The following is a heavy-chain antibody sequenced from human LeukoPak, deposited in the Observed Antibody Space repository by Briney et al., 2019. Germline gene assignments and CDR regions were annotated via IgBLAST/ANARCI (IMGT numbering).Heavy chain of an antibody. CDR1: GFTFSSYA. Sequence: PGGSLRLSCAASGFTFSSYAMSWVRQAPGKGLEWVSAISGSGGSTYYADSVKVRFTISRDNSKNTLYLQMNSLRAEDTAVYYCAKGGRTHPSIWFGELLFYYGMDVWGQGTTVTVSS. D-gene: IGHD3-10*01. J-gene: IGHJ6*02. CDR3: AKGGRTHPSIWFGELLFYYGMDV. V-gene: IGHV3-23*01. CDR2: ISGSGGST.